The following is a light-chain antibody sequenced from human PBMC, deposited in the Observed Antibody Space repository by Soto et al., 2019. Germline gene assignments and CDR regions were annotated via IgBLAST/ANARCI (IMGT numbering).Light chain of an antibody. CDR2: WAS. Sequence: DIVMTQSPDSLAVSLGERATINCKSSQSVFYSSNNKNYLAWYQQKPGQPPKLLIYWASTRESGVPDRISGSGSGTDFTLPITSLQAEDVAVYYCQQYYTAPTWTFGQGTKVEIK. CDR1: QSVFYSSNNKNY. V-gene: IGKV4-1*01. J-gene: IGKJ1*01. CDR3: QQYYTAPTWT.